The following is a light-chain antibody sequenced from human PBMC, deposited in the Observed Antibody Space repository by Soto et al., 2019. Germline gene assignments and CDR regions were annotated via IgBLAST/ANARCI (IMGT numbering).Light chain of an antibody. CDR1: SSDVGSYNL. CDR3: CSYATGSSLV. J-gene: IGLJ2*01. CDR2: EVS. V-gene: IGLV2-23*02. Sequence: QSVLTQPASVSGSPGQSITISCTGTSSDVGSYNLVSWYQQHPGKAPKLMIYEVSKRPSGDSTRFSDSKSGNTASLTISGLQADDEADYYCCSYATGSSLVFGGGTKLTVL.